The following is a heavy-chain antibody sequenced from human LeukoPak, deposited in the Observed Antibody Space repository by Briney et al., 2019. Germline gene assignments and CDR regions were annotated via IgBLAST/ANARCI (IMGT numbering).Heavy chain of an antibody. CDR1: GFTFSSYG. D-gene: IGHD3-22*01. CDR2: IWYDGSNK. J-gene: IGHJ4*02. CDR3: ARDNYDSSGYPDY. V-gene: IGHV3-33*01. Sequence: PGGSLRLSCAASGFTFSSYGMHWVRQAPGKGLEWVAVIWYDGSNKYYADSVKGRFTISRDNSKNTLYLQMNSLRAEDTAVYYCARDNYDSSGYPDYWGQGTLVTVSS.